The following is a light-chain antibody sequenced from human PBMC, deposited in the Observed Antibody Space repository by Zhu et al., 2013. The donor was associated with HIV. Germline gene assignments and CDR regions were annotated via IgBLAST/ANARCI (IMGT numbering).Light chain of an antibody. CDR3: QQYGSSPCS. V-gene: IGKV3-20*01. CDR2: GAS. J-gene: IGKJ2*04. CDR1: QSVSSSY. Sequence: EIVLTQSPGTLSLSPGERATLSCRASQSVSSSYLAWYQQKPGQAPRLLIYGASSRATGIPDRFSGSGSGTDFTLTISRLEPEDFAVYYCQQYGSSPCSFGQGTKLE.